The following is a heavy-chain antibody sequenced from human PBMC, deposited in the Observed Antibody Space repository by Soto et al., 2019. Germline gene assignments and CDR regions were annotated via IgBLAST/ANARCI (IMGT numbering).Heavy chain of an antibody. CDR3: TVDTYGPDY. J-gene: IGHJ4*02. V-gene: IGHV1-58*01. Sequence: QVQLVQSGPEVRKPGDSVTVSCKTSGFTFSGSVVQWVRQIRGQGLEWIGWIVVGSGKAKYAPKFQQRVTISRDKSTNTAYLEVNSLRHGDTAIYYCTVDTYGPDYWGQGTLVTVSS. CDR2: IVVGSGKA. D-gene: IGHD2-8*01. CDR1: GFTFSGSV.